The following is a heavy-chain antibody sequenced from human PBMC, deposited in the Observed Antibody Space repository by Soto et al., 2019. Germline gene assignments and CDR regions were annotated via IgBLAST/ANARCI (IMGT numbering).Heavy chain of an antibody. CDR3: ARARGYCSGGSCYCWFDP. V-gene: IGHV4-31*03. CDR2: VYHSGST. D-gene: IGHD2-15*01. CDR1: GGSISTGGNY. J-gene: IGHJ5*02. Sequence: QVQLQESGPGLVKPSQTLPLTCTVSGGSISTGGNYWSWIRQHPGKGLEWIGHVYHSGSTYYNPSLKSRVTISVDTSKNQFSLKLSSVTAADTAVYYCARARGYCSGGSCYCWFDPWGQGTLVTVSS.